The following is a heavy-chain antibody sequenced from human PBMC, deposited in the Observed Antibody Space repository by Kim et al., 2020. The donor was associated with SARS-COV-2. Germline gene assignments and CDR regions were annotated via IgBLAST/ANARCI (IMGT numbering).Heavy chain of an antibody. J-gene: IGHJ4*02. Sequence: SETLSLTCTVSGGSISSGGYYWSWIRQHPGKGLEWIGYIYYSGSTYYNPSLKSRVTISVDTSKNQFSLKLSSVTAADTAVYYCARDVRDGYNYISEGVGYFDYWGQGTLVTVSS. V-gene: IGHV4-31*03. D-gene: IGHD5-12*01. CDR2: IYYSGST. CDR3: ARDVRDGYNYISEGVGYFDY. CDR1: GGSISSGGYY.